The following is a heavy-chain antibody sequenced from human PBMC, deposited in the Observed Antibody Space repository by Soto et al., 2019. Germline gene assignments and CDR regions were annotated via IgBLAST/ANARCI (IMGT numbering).Heavy chain of an antibody. V-gene: IGHV1-2*02. CDR2: INPTSGGT. CDR1: GYTFAAYY. CDR3: ARDPDYGDYWGYFFDS. D-gene: IGHD4-17*01. J-gene: IGHJ4*02. Sequence: QVQLVQSGAEVKKPGASVKVSCKTSGYTFAAYYIHWIRQAPGQGLEWMGWINPTSGGTVYAQNFQDRVTMTRDTYIRTAYMELRRLNSEDTAVYYCARDPDYGDYWGYFFDSWGQGTPVTVSS.